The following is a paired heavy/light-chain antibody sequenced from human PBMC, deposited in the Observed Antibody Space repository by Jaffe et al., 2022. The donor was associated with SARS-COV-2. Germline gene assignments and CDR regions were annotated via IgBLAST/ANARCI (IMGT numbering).Light chain of an antibody. CDR2: MVS. CDR3: MEGTHLYT. J-gene: IGKJ2*01. Sequence: DVVMTQSPLSLSVTLGQPASISCRFSQSLVYSDGNTYLNWFQQRPGQSPRRLIYMVSNRDSGVPDRFSGSGSGTDFTLKISRVEAEDVGVYYCMEGTHLYTFGQGTNLEIK. V-gene: IGKV2-30*01. CDR1: QSLVYSDGNTY.
Heavy chain of an antibody. Sequence: EVQLVESGGGLVQPGGSLRLSCAASGFTFTIYDMSWVRQAPGKGLEWVSAVRANGVDTFYTDSVKGRFSISRDNFKNTLYLQMNSLRAEDTAIYYCAKGLRALGEYWGQGVLVTVSS. D-gene: IGHD1-26*01. J-gene: IGHJ4*02. CDR3: AKGLRALGEY. CDR2: VRANGVDT. CDR1: GFTFTIYD. V-gene: IGHV3-23*04.